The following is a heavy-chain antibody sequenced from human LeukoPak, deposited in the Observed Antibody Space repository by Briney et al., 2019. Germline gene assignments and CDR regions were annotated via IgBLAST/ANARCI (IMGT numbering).Heavy chain of an antibody. V-gene: IGHV4-31*03. D-gene: IGHD7-27*01. CDR2: IYYSGNT. CDR3: AREDVSKWGGGAPPPYYYGMDV. Sequence: SQTLSLTCSVSGGSIRNGGYFWTWIRQYPGAGLEWIGNIYYSGNTQYNPSLKSRLTISVDTAKNQFALKLNSVTAADTAVYYCAREDVSKWGGGAPPPYYYGMDVWGLGTAVTVSS. J-gene: IGHJ6*02. CDR1: GGSIRNGGYF.